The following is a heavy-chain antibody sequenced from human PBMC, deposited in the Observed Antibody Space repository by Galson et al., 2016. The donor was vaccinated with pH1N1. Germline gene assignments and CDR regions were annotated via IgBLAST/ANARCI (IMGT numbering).Heavy chain of an antibody. Sequence: SLRLSCAASGLTFSNYWMGWVRQAPGRGLEWVANINQDAGVKYYVDSVNGRFTISRDNAKNSLYLQMNSLSAEDTAVYYCATSMLSYALDVWGQGTTVTVSS. D-gene: IGHD3-3*02. J-gene: IGHJ6*02. CDR1: GLTFSNYW. CDR3: ATSMLSYALDV. CDR2: INQDAGVK. V-gene: IGHV3-7*01.